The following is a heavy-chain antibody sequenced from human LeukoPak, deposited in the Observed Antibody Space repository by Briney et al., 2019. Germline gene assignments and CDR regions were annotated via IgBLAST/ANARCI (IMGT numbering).Heavy chain of an antibody. Sequence: KTSETLSLTCAVSGFSISDGYDWGWIRQPPGKGLGWIGSIYHNAHTHYNTSRRSRLTISVDTSKNQFSLRLTSVTAADTAVYYCARSWAGKEISWGQGTLVTVSS. V-gene: IGHV4-38-2*01. J-gene: IGHJ4*02. CDR1: GFSISDGYD. CDR2: IYHNAHT. D-gene: IGHD1-1*01. CDR3: ARSWAGKEIS.